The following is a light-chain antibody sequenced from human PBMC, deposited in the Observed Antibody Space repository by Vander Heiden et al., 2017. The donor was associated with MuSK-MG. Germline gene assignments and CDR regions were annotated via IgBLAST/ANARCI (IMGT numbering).Light chain of an antibody. V-gene: IGKV4-1*01. CDR1: QSVLYSSNNENY. Sequence: DIVMTQSPDSLAVSLGERATINCKSSQSVLYSSNNENYLAWYQQKPGQPPKLLIYWASTRQSGVPARFSGSGSGTDFTLTISSLQAEDVAVYYCQQYYNAPLTFGGGTKLEIK. J-gene: IGKJ4*01. CDR2: WAS. CDR3: QQYYNAPLT.